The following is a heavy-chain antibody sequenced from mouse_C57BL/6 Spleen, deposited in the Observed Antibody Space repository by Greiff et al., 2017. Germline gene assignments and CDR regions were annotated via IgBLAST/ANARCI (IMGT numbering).Heavy chain of an antibody. J-gene: IGHJ2*01. Sequence: QVQLQQPGAELVMPGASVKLSCKASGYTFTSYWMHWVKQRPGQGLEWIGEIDPSDSYTNYNHKFKGKSTLTVDKSSSTAYMQLSSLTSEDSAVYYCERYGYYGSSFYFDYWGQGTTLTVSS. D-gene: IGHD1-1*01. V-gene: IGHV1-69*01. CDR1: GYTFTSYW. CDR3: ERYGYYGSSFYFDY. CDR2: IDPSDSYT.